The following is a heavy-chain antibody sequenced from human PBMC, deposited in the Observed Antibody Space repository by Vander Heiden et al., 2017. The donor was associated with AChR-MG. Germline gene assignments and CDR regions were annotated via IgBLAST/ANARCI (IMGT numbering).Heavy chain of an antibody. D-gene: IGHD4-17*01. CDR2: IYHSGST. V-gene: IGHV4-4*02. Sequence: QVQLQESGPGLVKPSGTLSLTCAVPGGSISSSNWWSWVRQPPGKGLEWIGEIYHSGSTNYNPSLKSRVTISVDKSKNQFSLKLSSVTAADTAVYYCATNDYGDYDAGWFDPWGQGTLVTVSS. CDR1: GGSISSSNW. J-gene: IGHJ5*02. CDR3: ATNDYGDYDAGWFDP.